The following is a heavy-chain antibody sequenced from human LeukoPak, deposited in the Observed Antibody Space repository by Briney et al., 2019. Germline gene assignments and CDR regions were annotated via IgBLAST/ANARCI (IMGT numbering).Heavy chain of an antibody. D-gene: IGHD6-13*01. Sequence: GGSPRLSCAASALTFSNYAMNWVRQDPGKGLEWVSSITSGGSHTYYTDSLRGRFTISRDNAKDSLYLQINSLRAEDTAVYYCAREGIAAADDAFDMWGQGTMVTVSS. CDR3: AREGIAAADDAFDM. CDR2: ITSGGSHT. CDR1: ALTFSNYA. V-gene: IGHV3-21*01. J-gene: IGHJ3*02.